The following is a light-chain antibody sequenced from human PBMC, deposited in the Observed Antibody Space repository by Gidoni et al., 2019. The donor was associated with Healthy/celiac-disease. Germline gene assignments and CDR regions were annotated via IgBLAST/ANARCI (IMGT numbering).Light chain of an antibody. CDR3: QQYGSSPWWT. V-gene: IGKV3-20*01. CDR2: GAS. CDR1: QSVSSSY. J-gene: IGKJ1*01. Sequence: ELVLTQSPGTLSLSPGERATLSCRASQSVSSSYLAWYQQKPGQAPRLLIYGASSRATGIPDRFSGSGSGKDFTLTISRLEPEDFAVYYCQQYGSSPWWTFGQXTKVEIK.